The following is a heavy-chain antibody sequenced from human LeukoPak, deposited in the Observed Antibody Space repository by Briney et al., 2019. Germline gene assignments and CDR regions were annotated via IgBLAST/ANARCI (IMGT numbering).Heavy chain of an antibody. Sequence: GESLEISCKASGYSFTSYWIGWVRQMPGKGLEWMGIIYPDDSDTRYSPSFQGQVTISADKSISTAYMQWSSLKASDTAMYYCARQVSSSGWFDHWGQGTLVTVSS. J-gene: IGHJ5*02. CDR2: IYPDDSDT. CDR1: GYSFTSYW. CDR3: ARQVSSSGWFDH. D-gene: IGHD6-6*01. V-gene: IGHV5-51*01.